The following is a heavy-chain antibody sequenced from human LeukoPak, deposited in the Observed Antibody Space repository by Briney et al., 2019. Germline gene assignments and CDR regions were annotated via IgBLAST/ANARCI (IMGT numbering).Heavy chain of an antibody. V-gene: IGHV4-4*07. J-gene: IGHJ4*02. D-gene: IGHD3-22*01. CDR3: AREQMYYYDISGYRHFDY. CDR1: GGSISSYY. Sequence: SETLSLTCTVSGGSISSYYWSWIRQPAGKGLEWIGRIYTSGSTNYNPSLKSRVTISVDTSKNQFSLKLSSVTATDTAVYYCAREQMYYYDISGYRHFDYWGQGTLVTVSS. CDR2: IYTSGST.